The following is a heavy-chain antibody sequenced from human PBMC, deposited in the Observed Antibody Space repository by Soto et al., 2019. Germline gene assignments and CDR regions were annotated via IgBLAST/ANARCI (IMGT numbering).Heavy chain of an antibody. J-gene: IGHJ4*02. CDR2: ISGSGSTI. Sequence: PGVSLRLSCAGPGFTFSSFEMNWVRQAPGKGLEWVSYISGSGSTIYYADSVKGRFTISRDNAKNSLYLQMNSLRADDTAVYYCARDKYDSSAPGYWGQGTLVTVSS. CDR3: ARDKYDSSAPGY. D-gene: IGHD3-22*01. V-gene: IGHV3-48*03. CDR1: GFTFSSFE.